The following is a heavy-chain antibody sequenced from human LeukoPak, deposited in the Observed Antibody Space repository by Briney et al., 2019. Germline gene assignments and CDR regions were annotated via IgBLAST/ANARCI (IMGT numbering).Heavy chain of an antibody. CDR3: AREKLSTSWYGGSRDYRHYFYGMDV. Sequence: KTSETLSLTCSLSGDSFTTYYWSWLRQPPGKGLEWIGYIYYSGTTNYNPSLETRVTISIDRPKDQFSLKLASVTAADTAVYYCAREKLSTSWYGGSRDYRHYFYGMDVWGQGTTVTVSS. CDR1: GDSFTTYY. J-gene: IGHJ6*02. D-gene: IGHD2-2*01. V-gene: IGHV4-59*01. CDR2: IYYSGTT.